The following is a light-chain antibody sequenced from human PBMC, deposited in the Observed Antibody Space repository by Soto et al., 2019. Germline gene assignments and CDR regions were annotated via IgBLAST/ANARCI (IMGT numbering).Light chain of an antibody. CDR1: SGSIATNY. J-gene: IGLJ2*01. CDR3: QSHDDSVV. CDR2: EDD. V-gene: IGLV6-57*01. Sequence: NFMLTQPHSVSESPGKTVTISCTRSSGSIATNYVQWYQQRPGSSPTIVIYEDDRRPSGVPDRFSGSIDSSSNSASLVISGLQTEDEADYYCQSHDDSVVFGGGTKLTVL.